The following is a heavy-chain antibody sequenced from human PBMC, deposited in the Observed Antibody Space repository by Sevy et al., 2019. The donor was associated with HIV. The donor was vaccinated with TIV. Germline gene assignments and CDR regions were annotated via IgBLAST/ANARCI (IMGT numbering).Heavy chain of an antibody. CDR3: ARGYCSGGRCYPGGY. V-gene: IGHV1-18*01. CDR1: GYTFNTYS. Sequence: ASVKVSCEASGYTFNTYSINWVRQAPGQGLEWMGWINTFTGDTNYLQKLQDRVTMTKDTSTSTVYMELRSLRSDDTAVYYCARGYCSGGRCYPGGYWGQGTLVTVSS. J-gene: IGHJ4*02. D-gene: IGHD2-15*01. CDR2: INTFTGDT.